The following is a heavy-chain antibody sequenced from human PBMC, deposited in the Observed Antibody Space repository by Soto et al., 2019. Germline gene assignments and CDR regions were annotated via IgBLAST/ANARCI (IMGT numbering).Heavy chain of an antibody. CDR1: GYTFTGYY. J-gene: IGHJ4*02. CDR3: AGGKPARPYGGGDY. V-gene: IGHV1-2*02. Sequence: VASVKVSCKASGYTFTGYYMHWVRQAPGQGLEWMGWINPNSGGTNYAQKFQGRVTMTRDTSISTAYMELSRLRSDDTAVYYCAGGKPARPYGGGDYWGQGTLVTVSS. D-gene: IGHD3-16*01. CDR2: INPNSGGT.